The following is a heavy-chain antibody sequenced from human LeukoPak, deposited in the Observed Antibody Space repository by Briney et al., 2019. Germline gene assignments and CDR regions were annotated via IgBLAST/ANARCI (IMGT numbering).Heavy chain of an antibody. V-gene: IGHV1-69*13. Sequence: VKVSCKASGGTFSSYAISWGRQAPGQELEWLGGIIPIFGSANYAQTFQGRLTITTAESTITAYMVLSSLRTEAATANYCARARLLWFRELPHNAIDISGQRKTGTVSS. CDR1: GGTFSSYA. CDR3: ARARLLWFRELPHNAIDI. D-gene: IGHD3-10*01. J-gene: IGHJ3*02. CDR2: IIPIFGSA.